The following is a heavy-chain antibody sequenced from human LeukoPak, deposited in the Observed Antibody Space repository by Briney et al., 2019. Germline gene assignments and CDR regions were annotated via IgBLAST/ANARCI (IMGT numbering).Heavy chain of an antibody. J-gene: IGHJ6*03. CDR1: GFTFSNAW. D-gene: IGHD4-17*01. Sequence: GGSLRLSCAASGFTFSNAWMSWVRQAPGKGLEWVGRIKSKTDGGTTDYAAPVKGRFTISRDDSKNTLYLQMNSLKTEDTAVYCCTTDLPTVYYYYYYYMDVWGKGTTVTVSS. CDR3: TTDLPTVYYYYYYYMDV. CDR2: IKSKTDGGTT. V-gene: IGHV3-15*01.